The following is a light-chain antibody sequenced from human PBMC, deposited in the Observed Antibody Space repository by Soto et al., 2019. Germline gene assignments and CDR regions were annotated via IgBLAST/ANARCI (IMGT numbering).Light chain of an antibody. V-gene: IGKV3-11*01. Sequence: EIVLTQSPATLSLSPGERATLSCRASQSVSSYLAWYQQKPGQAPRLLIYGASSRATGIPDRFSGRGAGAEFTLTISSLQSEDFAVYYCQQYRSWPRTFGQGTKVDI. J-gene: IGKJ1*01. CDR1: QSVSSY. CDR2: GAS. CDR3: QQYRSWPRT.